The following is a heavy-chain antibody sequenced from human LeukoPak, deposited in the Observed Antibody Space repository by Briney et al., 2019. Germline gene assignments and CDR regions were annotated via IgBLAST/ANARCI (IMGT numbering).Heavy chain of an antibody. V-gene: IGHV3-53*01. CDR1: GFTVSSNY. CDR2: IYSGGST. D-gene: IGHD1-26*01. Sequence: PGGSLRLSCAASGFTVSSNYMSWVRQAPGKGLEWVSVIYSGGSTYYADSVKGRFTISRDNSKNTLYLQMNSLRAEDTAVYYCASVQVGATLDYWGQGTLVTVSS. CDR3: ASVQVGATLDY. J-gene: IGHJ4*02.